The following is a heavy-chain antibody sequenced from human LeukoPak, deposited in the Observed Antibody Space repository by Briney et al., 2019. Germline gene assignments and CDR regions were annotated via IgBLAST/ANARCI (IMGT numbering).Heavy chain of an antibody. CDR1: GFTFSSNY. CDR2: IKEDGSET. CDR3: ARYHSTSSLDY. Sequence: GGSLRLSCAASGFTFSSNYMSWVRQAPGKGPEWVANIKEDGSETYYVDSVRGRFAISRDNAKNSLYLQMNSLRAEDTAVYFCARYHSTSSLDYWGQGTLVTVSS. D-gene: IGHD3-22*01. J-gene: IGHJ4*02. V-gene: IGHV3-7*01.